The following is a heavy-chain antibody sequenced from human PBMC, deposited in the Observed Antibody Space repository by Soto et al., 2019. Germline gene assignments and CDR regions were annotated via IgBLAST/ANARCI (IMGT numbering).Heavy chain of an antibody. CDR3: GINAIFVRGVPDEY. D-gene: IGHD3-10*02. Sequence: PGGSLRRPWAPTGFPSAANWVHWVRQAPGKGLEWGARFKREGRCKTYTDSVKGRFSISRDNAKNTVYLQMDNLRVEDTAVYYCGINAIFVRGVPDEYWGQGTPVTVSS. J-gene: IGHJ4*02. CDR1: GFPSAANW. V-gene: IGHV3-74*03. CDR2: FKREGRCK.